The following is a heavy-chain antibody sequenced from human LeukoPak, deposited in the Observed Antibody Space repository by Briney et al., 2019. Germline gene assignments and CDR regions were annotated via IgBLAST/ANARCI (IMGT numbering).Heavy chain of an antibody. Sequence: GGSLRLSCAASGFTFSNAWMSWVRQAPGKGLEWVSRINSDGSSTSYADSVKGRFTISRDNAKNTLYLQMNSLRAEDTAVYYCARDHRGSGSRYYYYYMDVWGKGTTVTISS. CDR3: ARDHRGSGSRYYYYYMDV. J-gene: IGHJ6*03. D-gene: IGHD3-10*01. CDR1: GFTFSNAW. V-gene: IGHV3-74*01. CDR2: INSDGSST.